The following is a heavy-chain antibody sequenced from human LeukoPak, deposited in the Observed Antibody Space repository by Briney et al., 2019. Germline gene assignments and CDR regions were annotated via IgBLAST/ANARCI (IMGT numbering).Heavy chain of an antibody. Sequence: GGSLRLSCAVSGITLSNYGMSWVRQAPGKGLEWVAGLSGSGGGTNYADSVKGRFTISRDNAKNTLYLQMNSLRAEDTAVYFCGKRGFVIGVMLVGLHKAASSFASWGQGAL. CDR3: GKRGFVIGVMLVGLHKAASSFAS. CDR2: LSGSGGGT. CDR1: GITLSNYG. D-gene: IGHD2-21*01. J-gene: IGHJ4*02. V-gene: IGHV3-23*01.